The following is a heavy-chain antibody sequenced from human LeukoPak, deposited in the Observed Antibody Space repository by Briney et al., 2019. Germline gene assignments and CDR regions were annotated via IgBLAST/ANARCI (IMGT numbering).Heavy chain of an antibody. D-gene: IGHD3-10*01. CDR1: GGSISSSNW. V-gene: IGHV4-4*02. CDR3: ARDTHYYGSGSYFWFDP. CDR2: IYHSGST. J-gene: IGHJ5*02. Sequence: SGTLSLTCAVSGGSISSSNWWSWVRQPPGKGLEWIGEIYHSGSTNYNPSLKSRVTISVDKSKNQFSLKLSSVTAADTVVYYCARDTHYYGSGSYFWFDPWGQGTLVTVSS.